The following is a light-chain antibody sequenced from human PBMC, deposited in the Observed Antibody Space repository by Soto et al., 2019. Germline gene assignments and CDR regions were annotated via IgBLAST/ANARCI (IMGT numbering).Light chain of an antibody. V-gene: IGKV1-5*03. CDR3: QQYYTYSYT. Sequence: DIQMTQSPSTLSASEGDRVTITCRASQSIGTWLAWYQQKPGKAPKLLIYKASSLESGVPSRFGGTGSGTEFTLTISSLQPDDFATYYCQQYYTYSYTFGQGTKLQIK. CDR1: QSIGTW. J-gene: IGKJ2*01. CDR2: KAS.